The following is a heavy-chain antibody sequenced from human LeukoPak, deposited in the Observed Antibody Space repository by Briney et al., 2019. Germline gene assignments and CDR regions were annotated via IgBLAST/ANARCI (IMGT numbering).Heavy chain of an antibody. CDR2: IKQDGSEE. CDR1: GFTFSSYW. CDR3: ARNSYGGYIFDY. Sequence: GGSLRLSCAASGFTFSSYWMSWVRQAPGKGLEWVANIKQDGSEEYYVDSVKGRFTISRDNAKSSLYLQMNSLRAEDTAVYYCARNSYGGYIFDYWGQGTLVTVSS. D-gene: IGHD5-12*01. J-gene: IGHJ4*02. V-gene: IGHV3-7*03.